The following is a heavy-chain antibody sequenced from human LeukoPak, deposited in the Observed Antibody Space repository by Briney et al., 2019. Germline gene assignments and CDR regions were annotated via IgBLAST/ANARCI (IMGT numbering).Heavy chain of an antibody. Sequence: GGSLRLSCAASGFTFSNYAMNWVRQAPGKGLEWVSSFGTRSSSIYYAHSVTGRFIVSRDNAKNSLFLQMNSLRAEDTAIYYCARHLYHCGGGNCYYYFDYWGQGTLVTVSS. V-gene: IGHV3-21*01. CDR1: GFTFSNYA. CDR2: FGTRSSSI. J-gene: IGHJ4*02. D-gene: IGHD2-21*02. CDR3: ARHLYHCGGGNCYYYFDY.